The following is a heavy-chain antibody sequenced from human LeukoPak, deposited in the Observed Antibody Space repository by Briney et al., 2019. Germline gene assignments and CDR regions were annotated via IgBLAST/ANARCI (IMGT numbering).Heavy chain of an antibody. J-gene: IGHJ4*02. CDR1: GGSISSSSYF. V-gene: IGHV4-39*07. CDR3: ARDCSGGSCYSGGFDY. CDR2: IYYSGST. D-gene: IGHD2-15*01. Sequence: PSETLSLTCIVSGGSISSSSYFWGWIRQPPGKGLEWIGSIYYSGSTYYNPSLKSRVTISVDTSKNQFSLKLSSVTAADTAVYYCARDCSGGSCYSGGFDYWGQGTLVTVSS.